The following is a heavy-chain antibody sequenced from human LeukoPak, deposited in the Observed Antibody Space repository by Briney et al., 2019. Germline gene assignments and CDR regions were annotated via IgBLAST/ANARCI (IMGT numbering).Heavy chain of an antibody. CDR3: ARGRYCSGGSCYSGWCFDL. Sequence: SETLSLTCAVSGGSISSGGYSWSWIRQPPGKGLEWIGYIYHSGSTYYNPSLKSRVTISVDRSKNQFSLKLSSVTVADTAVYYCARGRYCSGGSCYSGWCFDLWGRGTLVTVSS. D-gene: IGHD2-15*01. CDR1: GGSISSGGYS. J-gene: IGHJ2*01. V-gene: IGHV4-30-2*01. CDR2: IYHSGST.